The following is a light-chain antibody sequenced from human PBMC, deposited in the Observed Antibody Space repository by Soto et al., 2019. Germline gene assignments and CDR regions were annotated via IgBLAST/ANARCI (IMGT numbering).Light chain of an antibody. J-gene: IGKJ1*01. CDR2: TAS. CDR1: QSVSSW. V-gene: IGKV1-5*03. Sequence: DIQMTQSPSTLSASVGDRVTITCRASQSVSSWLAWYQQKPGKAPNLLIYTASSLESGVPSRFSGSGSGTEFTLPISSLQPDDFATYYCQQYNSAWTCRQGTTVEIK. CDR3: QQYNSAWT.